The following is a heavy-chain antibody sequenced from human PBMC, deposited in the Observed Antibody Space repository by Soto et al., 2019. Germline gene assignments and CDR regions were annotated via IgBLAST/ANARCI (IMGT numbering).Heavy chain of an antibody. Sequence: GGSLRLSCAASGFTFSNAWINWVRKPQGKGLEWVGRINSKTDGGTKDYAEPVKGRFAISRDDSNNMVYLQMNSLKIEDTAVYYCTTDSYSTIIIVGFDYWGHGTLVTVSS. J-gene: IGHJ4*01. D-gene: IGHD3-22*01. CDR1: GFTFSNAW. CDR2: INSKTDGGTK. V-gene: IGHV3-15*07. CDR3: TTDSYSTIIIVGFDY.